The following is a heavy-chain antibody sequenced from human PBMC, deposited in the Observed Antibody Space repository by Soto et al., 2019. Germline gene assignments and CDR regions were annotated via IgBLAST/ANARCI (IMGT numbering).Heavy chain of an antibody. J-gene: IGHJ4*02. CDR1: GGTFSRHA. CDR2: IIPIFGTA. V-gene: IGHV1-69*01. D-gene: IGHD3-22*01. CDR3: ARGWGYDSNDYYYAY. Sequence: QVQLVQSGAEVRKPGSSVKVSCKASGGTFSRHAISWVRQAPGQGLEWMGGIIPIFGTANHAQKFQGRVTIIADESTSTVCMELSILRSEDTAMYYCARGWGYDSNDYYYAYWGQGTLVIVSS.